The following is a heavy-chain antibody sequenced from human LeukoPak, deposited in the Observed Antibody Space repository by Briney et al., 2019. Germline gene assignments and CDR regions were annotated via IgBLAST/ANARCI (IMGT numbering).Heavy chain of an antibody. CDR1: GYTFTGYY. Sequence: ASVKVSCKASGYTFTGYYIHWVRQAPGHGLEWMGRINPNSGDTNFAQKFQGRVTMSRDTSITTAYMELTRLRSDDTAVYYCARGAGHCTNGICFTDYYMDVWGEGTTVTVSS. J-gene: IGHJ6*03. V-gene: IGHV1-2*02. D-gene: IGHD2-8*01. CDR3: ARGAGHCTNGICFTDYYMDV. CDR2: INPNSGDT.